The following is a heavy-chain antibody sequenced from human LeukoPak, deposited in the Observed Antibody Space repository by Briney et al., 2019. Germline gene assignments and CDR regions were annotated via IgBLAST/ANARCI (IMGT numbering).Heavy chain of an antibody. Sequence: GGSLRLSCAASGFTFSSYAMHWVRQAPGKGLEWVAVISYDGINKYYADSVKGRFTISRDNSKNTLYLQMNTLRAEDTAVYYCARGRDSYDSGSYNFDYWGQGTLVTVSS. CDR2: ISYDGINK. CDR1: GFTFSSYA. CDR3: ARGRDSYDSGSYNFDY. J-gene: IGHJ4*02. D-gene: IGHD3-10*01. V-gene: IGHV3-30-3*01.